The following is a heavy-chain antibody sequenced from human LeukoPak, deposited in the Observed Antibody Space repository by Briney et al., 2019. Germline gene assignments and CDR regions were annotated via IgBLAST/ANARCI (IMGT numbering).Heavy chain of an antibody. Sequence: PGGSLRLSCAASGFTFSSYAMSWARQAPGKGLEWVAVLSPHANYEYYADSVQGRFTMSRDDSKNTAYLLMNSLTDEETAVYYCARDWIDRSLDYWGLGTLVTVSS. CDR3: ARDWIDRSLDY. CDR1: GFTFSSYA. V-gene: IGHV3-33*08. J-gene: IGHJ4*02. CDR2: LSPHANYE. D-gene: IGHD2-2*03.